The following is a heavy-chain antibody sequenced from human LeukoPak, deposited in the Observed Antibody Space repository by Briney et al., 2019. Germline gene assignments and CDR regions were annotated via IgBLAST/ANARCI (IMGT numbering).Heavy chain of an antibody. CDR2: INPNSGDT. CDR3: ARTWEPYSFNY. D-gene: IGHD1-26*01. V-gene: IGHV1-2*02. CDR1: GYTFTGYY. J-gene: IGHJ4*02. Sequence: ASVKVSCKASGYTFTGYYMHWVRQAPGQGLEWMGWINPNSGDTNYAQNFQGRVTMARDTSISTAYMELSRLTSVDTAVYYCARTWEPYSFNYWGQGTLVTVSS.